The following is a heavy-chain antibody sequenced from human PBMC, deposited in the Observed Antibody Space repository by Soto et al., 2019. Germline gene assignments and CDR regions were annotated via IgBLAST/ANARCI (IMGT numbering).Heavy chain of an antibody. V-gene: IGHV4-30-2*01. Sequence: PSETLSLTCPFSGTSISSGGYSWNWIRQPPGKGPEWFGYIYHGGSTYYTPSLKSRVTISVHRSKKQCALKLRSVTAADTAVYYCGRDRGILDYCYGMGVGTQGTTVTVSS. CDR2: IYHGGST. D-gene: IGHD1-20*01. J-gene: IGHJ6*02. CDR1: GTSISSGGYS. CDR3: GRDRGILDYCYGMGV.